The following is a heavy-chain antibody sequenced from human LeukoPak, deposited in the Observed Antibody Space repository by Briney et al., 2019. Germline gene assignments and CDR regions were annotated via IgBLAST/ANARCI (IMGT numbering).Heavy chain of an antibody. Sequence: GGSLRLSCAASGFTFSSYSMNWVRQAPGKGLEWVSSISSSSSYIYYADSVKGRFTISRDNAKNSLYLQMNSLRAEDTAVYYCARDPGVVVPAAISDAYFDYWGQGTLVTVSS. D-gene: IGHD2-2*01. J-gene: IGHJ4*02. CDR2: ISSSSSYI. CDR3: ARDPGVVVPAAISDAYFDY. CDR1: GFTFSSYS. V-gene: IGHV3-21*01.